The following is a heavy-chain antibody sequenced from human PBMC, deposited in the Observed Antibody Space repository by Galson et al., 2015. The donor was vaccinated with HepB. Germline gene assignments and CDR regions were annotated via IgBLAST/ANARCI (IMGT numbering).Heavy chain of an antibody. D-gene: IGHD4-17*01. CDR3: ARVADADYGDHSHFDY. J-gene: IGHJ4*02. V-gene: IGHV3-11*06. CDR1: GFTFSDYY. CDR2: ISRRSTYT. Sequence: SLRLSCAASGFTFSDYYMSWIRQAPGQGLEWVSYISRRSTYTNYADSVRGRFTISRDNAKNSLYLQINSLRAEDTAVYYCARVADADYGDHSHFDYWGQGTLVTVSS.